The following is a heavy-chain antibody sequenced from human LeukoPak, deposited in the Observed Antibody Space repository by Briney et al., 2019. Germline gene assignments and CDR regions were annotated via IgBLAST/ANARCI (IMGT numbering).Heavy chain of an antibody. CDR1: GGSISSSSYY. CDR2: IYYSGST. Sequence: SETLSLTCTVSGGSISSSSYYWGWLRQPPGTGLEWIGSIYYSGSTYYNPSLKSRVTISVDASKNQFSLKLSSVTAADTAVYYCARGVRYYDILTGYSYYFDYWGQGTLVTVSS. V-gene: IGHV4-39*01. J-gene: IGHJ4*02. D-gene: IGHD3-9*01. CDR3: ARGVRYYDILTGYSYYFDY.